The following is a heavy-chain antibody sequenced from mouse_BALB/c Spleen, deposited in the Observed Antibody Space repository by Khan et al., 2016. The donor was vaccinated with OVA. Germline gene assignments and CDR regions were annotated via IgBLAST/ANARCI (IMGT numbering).Heavy chain of an antibody. CDR2: IWSGGSA. J-gene: IGHJ4*01. CDR1: GFSLTNYA. Sequence: QVQLKESGPGLVQPSQSLSITCTVAGFSLTNYAVHWVRQSPGKGLEWLGVIWSGGSADYNAAFISRLSITKDNSKSQVFFEMNSLQPNDTAIYXCVRRGGLGRWYAMDYWGQGTSVTVSS. CDR3: VRRGGLGRWYAMDY. D-gene: IGHD4-1*01. V-gene: IGHV2-2*02.